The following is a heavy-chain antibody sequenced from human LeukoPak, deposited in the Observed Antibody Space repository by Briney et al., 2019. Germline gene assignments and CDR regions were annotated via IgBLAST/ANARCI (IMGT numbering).Heavy chain of an antibody. CDR2: INPNSGYT. V-gene: IGHV1-2*02. Sequence: GESLKVSCKASGYSFSAYYIHWVRQAPGQGLEWMGWINPNSGYTDYAQKFKGRVTMTRDTSISTAYMELSRLTADDTAVYYCARDWAYCADGVCAKDAFDIWGQGTVVTVSS. CDR3: ARDWAYCADGVCAKDAFDI. J-gene: IGHJ3*02. CDR1: GYSFSAYY. D-gene: IGHD2-8*01.